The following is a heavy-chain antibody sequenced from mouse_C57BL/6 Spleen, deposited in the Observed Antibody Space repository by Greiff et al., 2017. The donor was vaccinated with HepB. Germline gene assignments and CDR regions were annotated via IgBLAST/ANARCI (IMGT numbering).Heavy chain of an antibody. CDR1: GYTFTEYT. D-gene: IGHD3-3*01. CDR3: ARHEEEGWEGGAWFAY. Sequence: VQLHQSGAELVKPGASVKLSCKASGYTFTEYTIHWVKQRSGQGLEWIGWFPPGSGSIKSNEKFKDKATFTADKSSSTVYMEVSRLTSEDSEVYFCARHEEEGWEGGAWFAYWGQVGMVTVSA. CDR2: FPPGSGSI. V-gene: IGHV1-62-2*01. J-gene: IGHJ3*01.